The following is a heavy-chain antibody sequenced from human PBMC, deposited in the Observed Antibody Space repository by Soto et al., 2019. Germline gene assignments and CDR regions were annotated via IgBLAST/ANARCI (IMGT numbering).Heavy chain of an antibody. CDR3: EKGSGPYRPYYFDY. D-gene: IGHD6-25*01. Sequence: GGSLRLSCVASGFTFSNYAMSWVRQAPGKGLEWVSAITGSGDNTYYADPVKGRFTLSRDNSKNTLYLEMNSLRAEDTAVYYSEKGSGPYRPYYFDYWGQGTLVTVSS. J-gene: IGHJ4*02. CDR2: ITGSGDNT. CDR1: GFTFSNYA. V-gene: IGHV3-23*01.